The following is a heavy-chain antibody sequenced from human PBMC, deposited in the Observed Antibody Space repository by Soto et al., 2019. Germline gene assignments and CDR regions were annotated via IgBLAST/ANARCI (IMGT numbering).Heavy chain of an antibody. J-gene: IGHJ6*02. V-gene: IGHV1-18*01. CDR3: ARRRGGGNPIYYYCMDV. CDR1: GYTFTSYG. Sequence: ASVKVSCKASGYTFTSYGISWVRQAPGQGLEWMGWISAYNGNTNYAQKLQGRVTMTTDTSTSTAYMELRSLRSDDTAVYYCARRRGGGNPIYYYCMDVWGQGTTVTVSS. D-gene: IGHD2-15*01. CDR2: ISAYNGNT.